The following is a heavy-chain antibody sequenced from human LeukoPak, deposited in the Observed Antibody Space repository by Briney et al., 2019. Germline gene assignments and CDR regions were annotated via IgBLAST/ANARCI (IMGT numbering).Heavy chain of an antibody. CDR1: GLPFTSYA. V-gene: IGHV3-30*04. CDR3: AKVSRHSSGWGTSYYYYGMDV. Sequence: GRSLRLSCTASGLPFTSYAKHWARQAPGKGLEGVAVISNDGKKTYYADSVNGRFTISRDNSKNTLYLQMNSLRAEDTAVYDCAKVSRHSSGWGTSYYYYGMDVWGQGTTVTVSS. D-gene: IGHD6-19*01. J-gene: IGHJ6*02. CDR2: ISNDGKKT.